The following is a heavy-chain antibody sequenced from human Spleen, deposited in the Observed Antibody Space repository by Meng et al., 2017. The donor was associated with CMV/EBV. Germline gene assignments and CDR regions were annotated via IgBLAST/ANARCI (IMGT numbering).Heavy chain of an antibody. CDR3: VRGACTSTSCESPFDF. V-gene: IGHV3-30-3*01. CDR1: GFTFNDYV. D-gene: IGHD2-2*01. CDR2: MSYDGNNG. Sequence: GFTFNDYVMHWGRQAPSKGLEWVAVMSYDGNNGYYADSVKGRFTISRDNPKNTLHLEMKSLRVEDTALYYCVRGACTSTSCESPFDFWGQGALVTVSS. J-gene: IGHJ4*02.